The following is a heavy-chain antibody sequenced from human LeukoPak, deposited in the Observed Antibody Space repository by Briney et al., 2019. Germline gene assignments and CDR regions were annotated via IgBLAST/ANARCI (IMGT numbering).Heavy chain of an antibody. J-gene: IGHJ6*03. D-gene: IGHD2-2*01. CDR2: IIPIFGTA. V-gene: IGHV1-69*06. Sequence: SVKVSCKASGGTFSSYAISWVRQAPGQGLEWMGRIIPIFGTANYAQKFQGRVTITADKSTSTAYMELSSLRSEDTAVYYCARGRIVVVQSDNPTDYYYCMDVWGKGTTVTVSS. CDR3: ARGRIVVVQSDNPTDYYYCMDV. CDR1: GGTFSSYA.